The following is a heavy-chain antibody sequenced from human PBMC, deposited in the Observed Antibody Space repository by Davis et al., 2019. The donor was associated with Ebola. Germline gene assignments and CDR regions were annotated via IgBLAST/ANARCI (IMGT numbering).Heavy chain of an antibody. CDR3: ATRGGGGSGSYRPYYYYYGMDV. D-gene: IGHD3-10*01. Sequence: SETLSLTCAVYGGSFSGYYWSWIRQPPGRGLEWIGEINHSGSTNYNPSLKSRVTISVDTSKNQFSLKLSSVTAADTAVYYCATRGGGGSGSYRPYYYYYGMDVWGQGTTVTVSS. V-gene: IGHV4-34*01. J-gene: IGHJ6*02. CDR1: GGSFSGYY. CDR2: INHSGST.